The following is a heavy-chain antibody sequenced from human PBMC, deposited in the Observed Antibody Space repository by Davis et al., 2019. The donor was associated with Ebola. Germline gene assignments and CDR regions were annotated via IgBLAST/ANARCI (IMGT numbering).Heavy chain of an antibody. CDR3: AREEMATLY. V-gene: IGHV3-23*01. D-gene: IGHD5-24*01. CDR2: ISGSGDST. Sequence: PGGSLRLSCTTSGFTFSTYALSWVRQAPGKGLEWVSAISGSGDSTYYADSVKGRFTISRDNAKNSLYLQMNNLRAEDTAVYYCAREEMATLYWGQGTLVTVSS. J-gene: IGHJ4*02. CDR1: GFTFSTYA.